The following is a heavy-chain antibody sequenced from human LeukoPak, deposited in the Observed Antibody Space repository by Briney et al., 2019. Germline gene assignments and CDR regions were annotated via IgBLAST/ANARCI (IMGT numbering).Heavy chain of an antibody. V-gene: IGHV4-59*01. CDR1: C. CDR2: IYYTGST. Sequence: CWSWLRQPPGKGLEWIGYIYYTGSTDYNPSLKSRVTISVDTSKNQFSLKLSSVTAADTAVYYCARGTAWIQLWKAFDIWGQGTMVTVSS. D-gene: IGHD5-18*01. J-gene: IGHJ3*02. CDR3: ARGTAWIQLWKAFDI.